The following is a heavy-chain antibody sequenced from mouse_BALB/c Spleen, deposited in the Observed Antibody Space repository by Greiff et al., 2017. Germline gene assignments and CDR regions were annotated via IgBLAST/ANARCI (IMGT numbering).Heavy chain of an antibody. CDR2: ISSGGST. CDR1: GFTFSSYA. V-gene: IGHV5-6-5*01. Sequence: EVQLVESGGGLVKPGGSLKLSCAASGFTFSSYAMSWVRQTPEKRLEWVASISSGGSTYYPDSVKGRFTISRDNARNILYLQMSSLRSEDTAMYYCARGGLRGDFDYWGQGTTLTVSS. D-gene: IGHD1-1*01. CDR3: ARGGLRGDFDY. J-gene: IGHJ2*01.